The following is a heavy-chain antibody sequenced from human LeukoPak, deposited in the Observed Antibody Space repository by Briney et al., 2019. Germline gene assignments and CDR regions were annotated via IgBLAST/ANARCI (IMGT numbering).Heavy chain of an antibody. CDR2: IYPGDSDT. CDR1: GNSFTSYW. D-gene: IGHD2-15*01. Sequence: GESLKISCKGSGNSFTSYWIGWVRQMPGKGLEWMGIIYPGDSDTRYSPSFQGQVTISADKSISTAYLQWSSLKASDTAMYYCARPVVAATGRFDPWGQGTLVTVSS. CDR3: ARPVVAATGRFDP. V-gene: IGHV5-51*01. J-gene: IGHJ5*02.